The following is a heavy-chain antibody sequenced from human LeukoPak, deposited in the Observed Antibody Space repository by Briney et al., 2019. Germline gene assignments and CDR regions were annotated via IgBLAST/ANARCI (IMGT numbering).Heavy chain of an antibody. Sequence: ASVKVSCKASGYTFTSYGISWVRQAPGQGLEWMGWISAYNGNTNYAQKLQGRVTMTTDTSTSTAYMELSSLRSEDTAVYYCARASAPPYCGGDCYSEDDYWGQGTLVTVSS. CDR3: ARASAPPYCGGDCYSEDDY. CDR1: GYTFTSYG. CDR2: ISAYNGNT. D-gene: IGHD2-21*02. J-gene: IGHJ4*02. V-gene: IGHV1-18*01.